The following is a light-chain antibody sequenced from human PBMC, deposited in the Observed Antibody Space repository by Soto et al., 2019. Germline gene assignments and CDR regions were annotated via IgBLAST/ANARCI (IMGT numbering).Light chain of an antibody. CDR1: QSVLSSSNNKNY. CDR2: WAS. Sequence: DIVMTQSPDSLAVSLGERATINCKSSQSVLSSSNNKNYLAWYQQKPGQPPKLLIYWASTRESGVPDRFSGSGSGTDFTLTISRLQAEDVAVYYCQQYYSPPYTFGQGPKLEIK. CDR3: QQYYSPPYT. J-gene: IGKJ2*01. V-gene: IGKV4-1*01.